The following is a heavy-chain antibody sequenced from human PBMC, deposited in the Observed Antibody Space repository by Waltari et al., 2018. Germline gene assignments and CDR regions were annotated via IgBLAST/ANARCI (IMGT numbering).Heavy chain of an antibody. J-gene: IGHJ5*02. V-gene: IGHV3-23*01. CDR2: ISGSGDAT. D-gene: IGHD2-2*01. CDR1: GFTFSSYA. Sequence: EVQLLESGGGLVQPGGSLRLSCAASGFTFSSYAIRGVRQAPGKGLEWVSAISGSGDATYYADSVKGRFTMSRDNSNNRLYLQMNSLRAEDTAIYYCAKDKAAIVYWFDPWGQGTLVTVSS. CDR3: AKDKAAIVYWFDP.